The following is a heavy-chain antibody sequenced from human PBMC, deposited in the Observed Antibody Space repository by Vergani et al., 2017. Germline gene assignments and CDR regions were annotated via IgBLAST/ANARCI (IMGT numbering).Heavy chain of an antibody. J-gene: IGHJ6*02. CDR1: GYSISSYY. CDR3: ARVMYRDEASTGYRLEGMDI. CDR2: IYSTGST. D-gene: IGHD3-9*01. V-gene: IGHV4-59*13. Sequence: QVQLQESGPGLVKPSETLSLTCTVSGYSISSYYWSWIRQSPGKGLEWIGYIYSTGSTNYNPSLNSRVTMSVDTSKNQFSLKLRSVTAADTAVYFCARVMYRDEASTGYRLEGMDIWGQGTTVTISS.